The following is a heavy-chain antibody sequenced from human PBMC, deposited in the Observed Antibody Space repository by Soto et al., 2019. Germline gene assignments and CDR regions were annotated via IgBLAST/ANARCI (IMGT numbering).Heavy chain of an antibody. CDR3: AKSNADSSSWYGTLYYYYGMDV. CDR1: GFTFSSYG. D-gene: IGHD6-13*01. V-gene: IGHV3-30*18. J-gene: IGHJ6*02. CDR2: ISYDGSNK. Sequence: GGSLRLSCAASGFTFSSYGMHWVRQAPGKGLEWVAVISYDGSNKYYADSVKGRFTISRDNSKNTLYLQMNSLRAEDTAVYYCAKSNADSSSWYGTLYYYYGMDVWGQGTTVTVSS.